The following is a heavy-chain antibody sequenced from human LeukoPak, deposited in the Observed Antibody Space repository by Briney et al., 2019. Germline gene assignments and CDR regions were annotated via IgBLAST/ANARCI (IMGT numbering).Heavy chain of an antibody. J-gene: IGHJ4*02. CDR2: INPNSGGT. V-gene: IGHV1-2*02. D-gene: IGHD4-23*01. CDR1: GYTFTSYG. Sequence: ASVKVSCKASGYTFTSYGISWVRQAPGQGLEWMGWINPNSGGTNYAQKFQGRVTMTRDTSISTAYMELSRLRSDDTAVYYCARDDYGGNGYWGQGTLVTVSS. CDR3: ARDDYGGNGY.